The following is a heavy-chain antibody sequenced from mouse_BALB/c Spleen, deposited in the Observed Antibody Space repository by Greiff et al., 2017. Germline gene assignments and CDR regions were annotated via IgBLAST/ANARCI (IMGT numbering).Heavy chain of an antibody. D-gene: IGHD1-1*01. CDR1: GFTFSDYY. CDR2: ISDGGSYT. CDR3: ARFYYGYAMDY. J-gene: IGHJ4*01. V-gene: IGHV5-4*02. Sequence: EVKLMESGGGLVKPGGSLKLSCAASGFTFSDYYMYWVRQTPEKRLEWVATISDGGSYTYYPDSAKGRFTISRDNAKNNLYLQMSSLKSEDTAMYYCARFYYGYAMDYWGQGTSVTVSS.